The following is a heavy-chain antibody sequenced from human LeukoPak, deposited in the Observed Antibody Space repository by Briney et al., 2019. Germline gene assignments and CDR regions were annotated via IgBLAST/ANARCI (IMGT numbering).Heavy chain of an antibody. CDR3: ARLTAGVSGAFDI. CDR1: GFTDSSNY. CDR2: IYSGNNT. V-gene: IGHV3-66*04. J-gene: IGHJ3*02. D-gene: IGHD3-10*01. Sequence: GGSLRLSCAASGFTDSSNYMSWVRQAPGKGLEWVSVIYSGNNTYYADSVKGRFTISRDNSKNTLYLQMNSLRAEDTAVYYCARLTAGVSGAFDIWGQGTMVTVSS.